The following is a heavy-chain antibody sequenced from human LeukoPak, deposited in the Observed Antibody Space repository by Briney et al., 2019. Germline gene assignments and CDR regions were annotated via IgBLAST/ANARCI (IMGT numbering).Heavy chain of an antibody. V-gene: IGHV1-69*06. CDR1: GGTFSSYA. CDR2: IIPIFGTA. J-gene: IGHJ4*02. D-gene: IGHD2-2*01. Sequence: SVKVSCKASGGTFSSYAISWVRQAPGQGLEWMGGIIPIFGTANYAQKFQGRVTITADKSTSTAYMELSSLRSEDTAVYYCARGRYCSSTSCYFGVLFDYWGQGTLVTVSS. CDR3: ARGRYCSSTSCYFGVLFDY.